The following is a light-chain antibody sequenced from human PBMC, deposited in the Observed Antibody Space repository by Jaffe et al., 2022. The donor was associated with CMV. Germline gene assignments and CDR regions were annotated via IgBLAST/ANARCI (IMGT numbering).Light chain of an antibody. J-gene: IGKJ2*01. V-gene: IGKV3-20*01. CDR3: QQYGSSPKT. CDR1: QSVNGNF. CDR2: GAS. Sequence: EIVLTQSPGTLSLSPGERVTLSCRASQSVNGNFLAWYQQKPGQAPRLLIYGASSRATGIPDRFSGSGSGTDFTLTITRLEPEDLAVYYCQQYGSSPKTFGQGTKLEIK.